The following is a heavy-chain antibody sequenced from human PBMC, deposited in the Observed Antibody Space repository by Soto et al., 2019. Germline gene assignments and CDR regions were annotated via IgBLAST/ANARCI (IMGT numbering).Heavy chain of an antibody. CDR1: GDSIRGGGHY. D-gene: IGHD7-27*01. CDR2: VNHNGST. V-gene: IGHV4-31*03. Sequence: QVQLQESGPRLVKPSQTLSITCSVSGDSIRGGGHYWNWIRQLPGKGLEWIGYVNHNGSTHYKPFLRGRLTISKDTSKNQFSLRLCSVTAAEPALYYCARATGLAPTVWGYWGHGTQVTVSS. J-gene: IGHJ4*03. CDR3: ARATGLAPTVWGY.